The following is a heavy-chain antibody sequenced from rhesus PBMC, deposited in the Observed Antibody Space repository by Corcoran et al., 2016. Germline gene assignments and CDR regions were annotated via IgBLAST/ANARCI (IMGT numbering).Heavy chain of an antibody. Sequence: QLQLQESGPGLVKPSETLSVTCAVSGGSISDNYWSWFRQAPGKGLEWIGYIFGSGSSPNYHPSLQRRVTLSADTSKNQLSLNLRSVTAADTAVYYCAREDCSGTTCYEADYWGQGVLVTVSS. D-gene: IGHD2-2*01. J-gene: IGHJ4*01. CDR2: IFGSGSSP. CDR1: GGSISDNY. CDR3: AREDCSGTTCYEADY. V-gene: IGHV4-169*02.